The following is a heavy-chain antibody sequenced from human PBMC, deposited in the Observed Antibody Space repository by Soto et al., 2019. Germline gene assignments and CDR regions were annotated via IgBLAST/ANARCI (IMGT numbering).Heavy chain of an antibody. CDR2: IIPILGIA. Sequence: EASVKVSCKASGGTFSSYTISWVRQALGQGLEWMGRIIPILGIANYAQKFQGRVTITADKSTSTAYMELSSLRSEDTAVYYCAGALHGYSYGFYDYWGQGTLVTVSS. CDR3: AGALHGYSYGFYDY. CDR1: GGTFSSYT. D-gene: IGHD5-18*01. V-gene: IGHV1-69*02. J-gene: IGHJ4*02.